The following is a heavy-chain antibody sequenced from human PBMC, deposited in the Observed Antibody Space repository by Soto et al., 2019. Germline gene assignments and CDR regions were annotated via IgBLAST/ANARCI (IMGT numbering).Heavy chain of an antibody. CDR3: ARDEVIAVGSFDY. D-gene: IGHD6-19*01. J-gene: IGHJ4*02. Sequence: QVQLQESGPGLVKPSETLSLTCTVSGVSINDYYWSWIRQSPGKGLEWIGYVYHSGSTNYNPSLKSRVTMSLDTSKSQLSLKLSSVTAADTAVYYCARDEVIAVGSFDYWGQGTLVTVSS. V-gene: IGHV4-59*01. CDR2: VYHSGST. CDR1: GVSINDYY.